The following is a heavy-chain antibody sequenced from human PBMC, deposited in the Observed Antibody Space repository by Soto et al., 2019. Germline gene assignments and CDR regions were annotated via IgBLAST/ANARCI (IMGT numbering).Heavy chain of an antibody. CDR1: GSTFSSYS. Sequence: PGGSLRLSCAASGSTFSSYSMNWVSQAPGKGLEWVSSISSSSSYIYYADSVKGRFTISRDNAKNSLYLQMNSLRAEDTAVYYCARTRGVRGVVVVAATRCYYYYMDVWGKGTTLTVSS. D-gene: IGHD2-15*01. CDR2: ISSSSSYI. CDR3: ARTRGVRGVVVVAATRCYYYYMDV. J-gene: IGHJ6*03. V-gene: IGHV3-21*01.